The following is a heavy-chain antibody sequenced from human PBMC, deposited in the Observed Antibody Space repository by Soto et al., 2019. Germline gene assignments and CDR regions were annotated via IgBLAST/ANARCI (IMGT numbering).Heavy chain of an antibody. CDR3: ARVSVGYSGSYPFDY. CDR1: GYTFTSYG. Sequence: ASVKVSCKASGYTFTSYGISWVRQAPGQGLEWMGWISAYNGNTNYAQKLQGRVTMTTDTSTSTAYMELRSLRSDDTAVYYCARVSVGYSGSYPFDYWGQGTLVTVSS. CDR2: ISAYNGNT. V-gene: IGHV1-18*01. D-gene: IGHD1-26*01. J-gene: IGHJ4*02.